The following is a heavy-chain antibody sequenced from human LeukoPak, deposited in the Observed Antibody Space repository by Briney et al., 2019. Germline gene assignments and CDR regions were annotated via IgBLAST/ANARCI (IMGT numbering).Heavy chain of an antibody. CDR3: AKATVGGVRGWYRPFDY. CDR2: ISWNSGSI. V-gene: IGHV3-9*01. D-gene: IGHD6-19*01. CDR1: GFTFDDYA. J-gene: IGHJ4*02. Sequence: GRSLRLSCAASGFTFDDYAMHWVRQAPGKGLEWVSGISWNSGSIGYADSVKGRFTISRDNAKNSLYLQMNSLRAEDTALYYCAKATVGGVRGWYRPFDYWGQGTLVTVSS.